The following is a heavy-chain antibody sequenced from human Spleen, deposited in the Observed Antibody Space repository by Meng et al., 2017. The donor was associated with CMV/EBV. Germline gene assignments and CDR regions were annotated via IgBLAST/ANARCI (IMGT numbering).Heavy chain of an antibody. J-gene: IGHJ5*02. CDR1: GFTFRSFA. Sequence: GGSLRLSCVASGFTFRSFAMSWVRQAPGKGLEWISYITGSGDKIYYVDSVKGRFTISRDNAKNSLFLQMNSLRAEDTAVYYCAKADYSNYFYWFDPWGQGTLVTVSS. CDR3: AKADYSNYFYWFDP. CDR2: ITGSGDKI. D-gene: IGHD4-11*01. V-gene: IGHV3-48*03.